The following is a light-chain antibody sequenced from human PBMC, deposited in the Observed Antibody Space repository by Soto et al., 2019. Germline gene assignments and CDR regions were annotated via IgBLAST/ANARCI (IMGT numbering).Light chain of an antibody. CDR2: GAS. CDR1: QSVSSSY. V-gene: IGKV3-20*01. Sequence: EIELTQSPGTLSLSPGERATLSCRASQSVSSSYVAWYQQKPGQAPRLLIYGASSRATGIPDRFSGSGSGTNFTLTISRLEPEDFAVYYCQQYGSSGTFGQGTKVDIK. J-gene: IGKJ1*01. CDR3: QQYGSSGT.